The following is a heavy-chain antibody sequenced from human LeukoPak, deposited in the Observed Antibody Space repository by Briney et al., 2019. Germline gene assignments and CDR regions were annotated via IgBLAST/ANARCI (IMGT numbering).Heavy chain of an antibody. J-gene: IGHJ5*02. CDR1: GFTFSSYS. CDR3: ARDRGSSGYDYNWFDP. Sequence: GGSLRLSCAASGFTFSSYSMNWVRQAPGKGLEWVSSISSSSSCIYYADSVKGRFTISRDNAKNSLYLQMNSLRTEDTAVYYCARDRGSSGYDYNWFDPWGQGTLVTVSS. D-gene: IGHD5-12*01. CDR2: ISSSSSCI. V-gene: IGHV3-21*01.